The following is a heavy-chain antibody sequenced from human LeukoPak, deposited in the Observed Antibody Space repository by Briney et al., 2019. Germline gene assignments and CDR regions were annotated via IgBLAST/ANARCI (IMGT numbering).Heavy chain of an antibody. CDR1: GYTFTSYY. Sequence: ASVKVSCKASGYTFTSYYMHWVRQAPGQGLEWMGIINPSGGSTSYAQKFQGRVTMTGDTSTSIVYMELSGLRSEDTAVYYCARDFTYYYHSSGYYYGYWGQGTLVTVSS. J-gene: IGHJ4*02. CDR2: INPSGGST. CDR3: ARDFTYYYHSSGYYYGY. V-gene: IGHV1-46*01. D-gene: IGHD3-22*01.